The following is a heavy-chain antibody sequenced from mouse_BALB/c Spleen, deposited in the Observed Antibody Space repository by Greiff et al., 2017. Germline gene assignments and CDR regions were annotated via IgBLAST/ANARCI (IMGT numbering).Heavy chain of an antibody. CDR3: ARDHDYGGDYFDY. CDR2: IWAGGST. D-gene: IGHD2-4*01. CDR1: GFSLTSYG. V-gene: IGHV2-9*02. Sequence: VKLVESGPGLVAPSQSLSITCTVSGFSLTSYGVHWVRQPPGKGLEWLGVIWAGGSTNYNSALMSRLSISKDNSKSQVFLKMNSLQTDDTAMYYCARDHDYGGDYFDYWGQGTTLTVSS. J-gene: IGHJ2*01.